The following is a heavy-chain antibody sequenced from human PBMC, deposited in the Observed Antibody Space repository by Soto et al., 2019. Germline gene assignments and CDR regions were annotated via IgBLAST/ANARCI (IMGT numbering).Heavy chain of an antibody. Sequence: ASVKVSCKASGYTFTSYGISWVRQAPGQGLEWMGWISAYNGNTNYAQKLQGRVTMTTDTSTSTADMELRSLRSDDTAVYYCARVPIGSFERAARSGPANWFDPWGQGTLVTVSS. D-gene: IGHD2-15*01. CDR2: ISAYNGNT. CDR1: GYTFTSYG. V-gene: IGHV1-18*04. J-gene: IGHJ5*02. CDR3: ARVPIGSFERAARSGPANWFDP.